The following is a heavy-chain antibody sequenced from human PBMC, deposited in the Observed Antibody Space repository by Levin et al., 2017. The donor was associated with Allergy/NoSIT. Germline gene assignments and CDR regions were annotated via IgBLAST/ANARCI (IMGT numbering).Heavy chain of an antibody. CDR1: GYTFTGYY. V-gene: IGHV1-2*02. D-gene: IGHD4-11*01. CDR3: AIDDYPHNWFDP. CDR2: INPNSGGT. Sequence: ASVKVSCKASGYTFTGYYMHWVRQAPGQGLEWMGWINPNSGGTNYAQKFQGRVTMTRDTSISTAYMELSRLRSDDTAVYYCAIDDYPHNWFDPWGQGTLVTVSS. J-gene: IGHJ5*02.